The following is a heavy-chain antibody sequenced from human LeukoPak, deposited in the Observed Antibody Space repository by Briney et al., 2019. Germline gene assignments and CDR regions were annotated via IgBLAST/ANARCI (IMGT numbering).Heavy chain of an antibody. CDR2: INQDGSEK. J-gene: IGHJ4*02. Sequence: PGGSLRLSCAASGFTFSTYWMSWARQAPGKGLEWVANINQDGSEKSYVDSVKGRFTISRDNPKKSLYLQMNSPRAEDTAVYYCARDRVNYFDYWGQGTLVTVSS. D-gene: IGHD3-10*01. CDR1: GFTFSTYW. CDR3: ARDRVNYFDY. V-gene: IGHV3-7*01.